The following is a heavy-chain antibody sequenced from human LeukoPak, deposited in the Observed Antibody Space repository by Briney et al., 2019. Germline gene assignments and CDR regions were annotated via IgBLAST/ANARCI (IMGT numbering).Heavy chain of an antibody. CDR3: ARHGYDGDAEYFQH. Sequence: TSETLSLTCTVSGGSISSSSYYWGWIRQPPGKGLEWIGSIYYSGSTYDNPSLKSRVTISVDTSKNQFSLKLSSVTAADTAVYYCARHGYDGDAEYFQHWGQGTLVTVSS. D-gene: IGHD5-12*01. CDR1: GGSISSSSYY. V-gene: IGHV4-39*01. J-gene: IGHJ1*01. CDR2: IYYSGST.